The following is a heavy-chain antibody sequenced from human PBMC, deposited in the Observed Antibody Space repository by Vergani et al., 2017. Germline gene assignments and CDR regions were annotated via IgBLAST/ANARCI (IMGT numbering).Heavy chain of an antibody. CDR1: GGSISSSNW. J-gene: IGHJ6*02. CDR2: IYHRGST. Sequence: QVQLQESGPGLVKPSGTLSLTCAVSGGSISSSNWWSWVRQPPGKGLEWIGEIYHRGSTNYNPSLKSRITISVDKSKNQFSLKLSSVTAAATAVYYWSRDQTAMVTSSLRDYYYYGMDVWGQGTTVTVSS. CDR3: SRDQTAMVTSSLRDYYYYGMDV. V-gene: IGHV4-4*02. D-gene: IGHD5-18*01.